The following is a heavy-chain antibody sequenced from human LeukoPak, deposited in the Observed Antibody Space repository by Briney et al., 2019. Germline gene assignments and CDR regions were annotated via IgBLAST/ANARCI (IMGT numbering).Heavy chain of an antibody. CDR3: ARRGRDTAMAPRWYFDL. CDR1: GFTFSSYA. CDR2: ISYDGSNK. Sequence: PGGSLRLSCAASGFTFSSYAMHWVRQAPGKGLEWVAGISYDGSNKYYADSVKGRFTISRDNSKNTLYLQMNSLRAEDTAVYYCARRGRDTAMAPRWYFDLWGRGTLVTVSS. D-gene: IGHD5-18*01. J-gene: IGHJ2*01. V-gene: IGHV3-30-3*01.